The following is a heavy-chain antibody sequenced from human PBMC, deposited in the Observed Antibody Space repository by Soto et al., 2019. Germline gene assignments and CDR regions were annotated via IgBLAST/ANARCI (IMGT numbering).Heavy chain of an antibody. J-gene: IGHJ3*02. V-gene: IGHV4-34*01. CDR3: ARGYIVVVPAAIPHAFDI. D-gene: IGHD2-2*01. CDR1: GGSFSGYY. Sequence: SETLSLTCAVYGGSFSGYYWSWIRQPPGKGLEWIGEINHSGSTNYNPSLKSRVTISVDTSKNQFSLKLSSVTAADTAVYYCARGYIVVVPAAIPHAFDIWGQGTMVTVSS. CDR2: INHSGST.